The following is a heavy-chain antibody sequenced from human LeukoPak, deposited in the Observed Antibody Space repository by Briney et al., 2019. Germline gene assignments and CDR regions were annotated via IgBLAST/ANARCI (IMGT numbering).Heavy chain of an antibody. D-gene: IGHD6-6*01. CDR2: IIPIFGTA. J-gene: IGHJ4*02. CDR1: GGTFSSYA. Sequence: SSVKVSCKASGGTFSSYAISWVRQAPGQGLEWIGRIIPIFGTANYAQKFQGRVTITTDESTSTAYMELSSLRSEDTAVYYCARAREPGSYSSSSDYWGQGTLVTVSS. CDR3: ARAREPGSYSSSSDY. V-gene: IGHV1-69*05.